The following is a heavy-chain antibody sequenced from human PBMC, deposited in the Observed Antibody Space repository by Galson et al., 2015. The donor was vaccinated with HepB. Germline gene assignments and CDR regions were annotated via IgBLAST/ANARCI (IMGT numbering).Heavy chain of an antibody. Sequence: SVKVSCKASGYTFTSYGISWVRQAPGQGLEWMGWISAYNGNTNYAQKLQGRVTMTTDTSTSTAYMELRSLRSDDTAVYYCARSPRWNGGNSGGFDYWGQGTLVTVSS. J-gene: IGHJ4*02. V-gene: IGHV1-18*01. CDR1: GYTFTSYG. D-gene: IGHD4-23*01. CDR2: ISAYNGNT. CDR3: ARSPRWNGGNSGGFDY.